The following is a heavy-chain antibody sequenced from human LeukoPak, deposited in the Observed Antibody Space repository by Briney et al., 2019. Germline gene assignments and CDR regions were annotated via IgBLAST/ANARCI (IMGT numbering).Heavy chain of an antibody. V-gene: IGHV3-30*02. J-gene: IGHJ3*02. CDR1: GFTFSSYG. CDR3: AKVEGYSSGWYPDAFDI. D-gene: IGHD6-19*01. CDR2: IRYDGSNK. Sequence: GGSLRLSCAASGFTFSSYGMHWVRQAPGKGLEWVAFIRYDGSNKYYADSVKGRFTISRDNSKNTLYLQMNSLRAEDTAVYYCAKVEGYSSGWYPDAFDIWGQGTMVTVSS.